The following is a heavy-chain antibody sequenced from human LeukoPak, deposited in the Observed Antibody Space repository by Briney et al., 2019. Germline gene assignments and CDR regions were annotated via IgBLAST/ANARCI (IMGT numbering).Heavy chain of an antibody. D-gene: IGHD2-15*01. V-gene: IGHV4-39*07. CDR1: GGSISSSSYY. J-gene: IGHJ4*02. Sequence: SETLSLTRSVSGGSISSSSYYWGWIRQPPGKGLEWFGSIYYSGSPHYNPSLKSRVTISVDTSKNHFSLKLSSVTAADTAVYYCARVHRFISQVAAEYWGQGTLVTVSS. CDR3: ARVHRFISQVAAEY. CDR2: IYYSGSP.